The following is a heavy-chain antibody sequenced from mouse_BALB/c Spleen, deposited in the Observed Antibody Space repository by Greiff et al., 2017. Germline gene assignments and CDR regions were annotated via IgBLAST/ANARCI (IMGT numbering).Heavy chain of an antibody. CDR3: TRGARAFMDY. V-gene: IGHV1S81*02. D-gene: IGHD3-1*01. J-gene: IGHJ4*01. Sequence: QVQLQQPGAELVKPGASVKLSCKASGYTFTSYYMYWVKQRPGQGLEWIGGINPSNGGTNFNEKFKSKATLTVDKSSSTAYMQLSSLTSEDSAVYYCTRGARAFMDYWGQGTSVTVSS. CDR2: INPSNGGT. CDR1: GYTFTSYY.